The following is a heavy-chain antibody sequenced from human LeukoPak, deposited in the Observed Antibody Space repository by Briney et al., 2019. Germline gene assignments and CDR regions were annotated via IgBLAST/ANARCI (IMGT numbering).Heavy chain of an antibody. CDR2: ISGSGGST. CDR3: ARENGDYRWDYGMDV. Sequence: GGSLRLSCAASGFTFSSCAMSWVRQAPGKGLEWVSAISGSGGSTYYADSVKGRFTISRDNSKNTPYLQMNSLRAEDTAVYYCARENGDYRWDYGMDVWGKGTTVTVSS. J-gene: IGHJ6*04. CDR1: GFTFSSCA. D-gene: IGHD4-17*01. V-gene: IGHV3-23*01.